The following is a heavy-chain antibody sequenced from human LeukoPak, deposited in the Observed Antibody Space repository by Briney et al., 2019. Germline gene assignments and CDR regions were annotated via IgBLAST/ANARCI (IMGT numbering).Heavy chain of an antibody. D-gene: IGHD6-13*01. Sequence: PGGSLRLSCAASGFTFDDYAMHWVRQAPGKGLEWVSGISWNSGSIGYADSVKGRFTISRDNAKNSLYLQMNSLRAEDTALYYCARAGTKPHDAFDIWGQGTMVTVSS. CDR3: ARAGTKPHDAFDI. CDR2: ISWNSGSI. J-gene: IGHJ3*02. V-gene: IGHV3-9*01. CDR1: GFTFDDYA.